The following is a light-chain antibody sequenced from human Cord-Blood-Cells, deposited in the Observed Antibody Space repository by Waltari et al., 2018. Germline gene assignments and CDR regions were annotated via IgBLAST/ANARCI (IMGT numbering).Light chain of an antibody. CDR2: WAS. J-gene: IGKJ2*01. V-gene: IGKV4-1*01. CDR1: QSVLYSSNNKNY. CDR3: QQYYSTPT. Sequence: DIVMTQSPDSLAMSLGERATINCKSSQSVLYSSNNKNYLAWYQQKPGQPPKLLIDWASTRESGVPYRFSGSGSGTDFTLTSSSLQAEDVAVYYCQQYYSTPTFGQGTKLEIK.